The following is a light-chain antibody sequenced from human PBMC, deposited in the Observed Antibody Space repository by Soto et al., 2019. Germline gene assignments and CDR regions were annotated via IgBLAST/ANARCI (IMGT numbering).Light chain of an antibody. V-gene: IGLV2-14*02. Sequence: QSVLTQPASVSGSPGQSITISCTGTSSDVGSYNLVSWYQQHPGKAPKLIIYQVTNRPSGVSHRFSGSKSGNTASLTISGLQAEDEADYYCASYSSSSTFYVFGTGTKVTVL. J-gene: IGLJ1*01. CDR2: QVT. CDR3: ASYSSSSTFYV. CDR1: SSDVGSYNL.